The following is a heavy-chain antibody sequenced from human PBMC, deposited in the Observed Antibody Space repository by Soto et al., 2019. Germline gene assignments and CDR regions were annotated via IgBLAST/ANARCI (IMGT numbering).Heavy chain of an antibody. V-gene: IGHV1-58*01. Sequence: GASVKVSCKASGFTFTSSAVQWVRQARGQRLEWIGWIVVGSGNTSYAQKFQERVTITRDMSTSTAYMELSSLRSEDTAVYYCAAGRITIFGVVSKFDPWGQGTLVTVSS. CDR1: GFTFTSSA. J-gene: IGHJ5*02. D-gene: IGHD3-3*01. CDR2: IVVGSGNT. CDR3: AAGRITIFGVVSKFDP.